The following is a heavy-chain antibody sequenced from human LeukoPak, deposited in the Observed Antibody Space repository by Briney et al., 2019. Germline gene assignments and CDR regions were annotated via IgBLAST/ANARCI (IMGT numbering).Heavy chain of an antibody. D-gene: IGHD2-2*01. CDR2: ISSSGSTI. J-gene: IGHJ6*02. CDR1: GFTFSDYY. CDR3: ARDRPGLYCSSTSCYYPADREYYYYGMDV. V-gene: IGHV3-11*01. Sequence: GGSLRLSCAASGFTFSDYYMSWIRQAPGKGLEWVSYISSSGSTIYYADSVKGRFTISRDNAKNSLYLQMNSLRAEDTAVYYCARDRPGLYCSSTSCYYPADREYYYYGMDVWGQGTTVTVSS.